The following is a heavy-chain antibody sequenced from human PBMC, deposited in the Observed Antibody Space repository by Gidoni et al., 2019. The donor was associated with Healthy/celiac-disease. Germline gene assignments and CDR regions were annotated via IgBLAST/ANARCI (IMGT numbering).Heavy chain of an antibody. CDR2: IYYSGST. Sequence: QLQLQESGPGLVKPSETLSLTCTVSGGSIRSSSYYWGWIRQPPGKGLEWIGSIYYSGSTYYNPSLKSRVTISVDTSKNQFSLKLSSVTASDTAVYYCASWEGQLQYYYGMDVWGQGTTVTVSS. J-gene: IGHJ6*02. CDR3: ASWEGQLQYYYGMDV. D-gene: IGHD1-26*01. V-gene: IGHV4-39*01. CDR1: GGSIRSSSYY.